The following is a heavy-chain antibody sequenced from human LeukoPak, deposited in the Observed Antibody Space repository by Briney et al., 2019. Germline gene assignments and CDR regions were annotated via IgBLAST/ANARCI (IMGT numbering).Heavy chain of an antibody. CDR3: ARGGPTGALDI. D-gene: IGHD3/OR15-3a*01. CDR2: INEDGGET. Sequence: PGGSLRLSCAASGFTFRHASMSWVRQAPGKGLEWVANINEDGGETYSVDSVKGRFTISRDNAKNSLYLQMNSLRAEDTAVYYCARGGPTGALDIWGQGTMVTVSS. V-gene: IGHV3-7*01. J-gene: IGHJ3*02. CDR1: GFTFRHAS.